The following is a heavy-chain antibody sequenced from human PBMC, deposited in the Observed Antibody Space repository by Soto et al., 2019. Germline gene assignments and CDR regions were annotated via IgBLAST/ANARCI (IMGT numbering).Heavy chain of an antibody. CDR2: ISSDGNNK. CDR3: ARERGSGWTFDY. J-gene: IGHJ4*02. V-gene: IGHV3-30-3*01. D-gene: IGHD6-19*01. Sequence: GGSLRLSCAASGFTFSSYVMHWVRQAPGKGLEWVAHISSDGNNKYYADSVKGRFTISRDNSKNTLYLQMNSLRAEDTAVYYCARERGSGWTFDYWGQGTLVTVSS. CDR1: GFTFSSYV.